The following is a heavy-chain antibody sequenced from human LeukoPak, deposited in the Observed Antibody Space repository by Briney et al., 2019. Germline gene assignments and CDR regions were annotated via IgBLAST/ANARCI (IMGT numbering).Heavy chain of an antibody. CDR2: IKQDGSEK. CDR1: GFTFSSYW. V-gene: IGHV3-7*01. Sequence: GGSLRLSCAASGFTFSSYWMSWVRQAPGKGLEWVANIKQDGSEKYYVDSVKGRFTISRDNSKNTLYLQMNSLRAEDTAVYYCARDHFFPVVIPTGTPGYWGQGTLVTVSS. CDR3: ARDHFFPVVIPTGTPGY. J-gene: IGHJ4*02. D-gene: IGHD3-22*01.